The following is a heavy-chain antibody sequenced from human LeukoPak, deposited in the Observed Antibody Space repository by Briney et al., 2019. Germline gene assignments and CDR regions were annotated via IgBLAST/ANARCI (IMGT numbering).Heavy chain of an antibody. Sequence: ASVKVSCKASGYTFTSHGINWVRQAPGQGLEWMGRINTNNGNTNYAQRVQGRLAMTTDASTRTAYMELRSLRSEDTAVYYCARDKTSRIFGAGRKYSMDVWGQGTTVTVSS. V-gene: IGHV1-18*01. CDR3: ARDKTSRIFGAGRKYSMDV. CDR2: INTNNGNT. J-gene: IGHJ6*02. D-gene: IGHD3-3*01. CDR1: GYTFTSHG.